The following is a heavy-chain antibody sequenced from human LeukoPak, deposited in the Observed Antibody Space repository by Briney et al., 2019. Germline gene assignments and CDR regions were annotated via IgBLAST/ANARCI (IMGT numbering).Heavy chain of an antibody. CDR2: INSDGSSI. CDR3: AREKSGTYYDY. D-gene: IGHD1-26*01. CDR1: GFTFSSYW. J-gene: IGHJ4*02. Sequence: GGSLRLSCAASGFTFSSYWMHWVRQAPGKGLVWVSRINSDGSSITYADSVKGRFTISRDNAKNTLYLQMNSLRAEDTAVYYCAREKSGTYYDYWGQGTLVTVSS. V-gene: IGHV3-74*01.